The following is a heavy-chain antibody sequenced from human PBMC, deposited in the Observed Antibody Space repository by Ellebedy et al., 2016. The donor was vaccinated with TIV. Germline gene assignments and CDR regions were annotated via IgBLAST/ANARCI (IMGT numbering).Heavy chain of an antibody. CDR1: GYTFTNYG. D-gene: IGHD4-17*01. Sequence: AASVKVSCKASGYTFTNYGISWVRQAPGQGLEWMRWISGYNGHPYSAQKLQGRVPMTTDTSTSNAYMELRSLRSDDTAVYYCARFVDGDYEDYWGQGALVTVSS. CDR3: ARFVDGDYEDY. CDR2: ISGYNGHP. J-gene: IGHJ4*02. V-gene: IGHV1-18*04.